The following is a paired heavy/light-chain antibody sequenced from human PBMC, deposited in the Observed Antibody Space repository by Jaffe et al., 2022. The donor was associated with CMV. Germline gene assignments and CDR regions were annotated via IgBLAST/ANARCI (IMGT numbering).Light chain of an antibody. Sequence: DIVMTQSPLSLPVTPGEPASISCRSSQSLLHSNGYNYLDWYLQKPGQSPQLLIYLGSNRASGVPDRFSGSGSGTDFTLKISRVEAEDVGVYYCMQALQTHPLTFGGGTKVEIK. V-gene: IGKV2-28*01. CDR2: LGS. CDR1: QSLLHSNGYNY. J-gene: IGKJ4*01. CDR3: MQALQTHPLT.
Heavy chain of an antibody. J-gene: IGHJ3*02. D-gene: IGHD5-12*01. CDR1: GGTFSSYA. Sequence: QVQLVQSGAEVKKPGSSVKVSCKASGGTFSSYAISWVRQAPGQGLEWMGGIIPIFGTANYAQKFQGRVTITADESTSTAYMELSSLRSEDTAVYYCARGSPGGFWEGGAFDIWGQGTMVTVSS. CDR3: ARGSPGGFWEGGAFDI. CDR2: IIPIFGTA. V-gene: IGHV1-69*01.